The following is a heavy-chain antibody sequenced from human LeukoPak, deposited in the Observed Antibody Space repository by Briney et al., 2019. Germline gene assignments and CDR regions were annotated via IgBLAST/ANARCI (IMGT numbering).Heavy chain of an antibody. D-gene: IGHD2-15*01. CDR1: GGSISSYY. CDR3: ARDNIVVVAATKAYYFDY. J-gene: IGHJ4*02. V-gene: IGHV4-38-2*02. CDR2: IYHSGST. Sequence: SETPSLTCTVSGGSISSYYWNWIRQPPGKGLEWIGSIYHSGSTYYNPSLKSRVTISVDTSKNQFSLKLSSVTAADTAVYYCARDNIVVVAATKAYYFDYWGQGTLVTVSS.